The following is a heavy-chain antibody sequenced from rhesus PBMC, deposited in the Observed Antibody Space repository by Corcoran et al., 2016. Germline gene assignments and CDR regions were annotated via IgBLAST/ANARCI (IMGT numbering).Heavy chain of an antibody. D-gene: IGHD5-12*01. CDR3: ARYVAQVQSCDH. CDR2: INGDTGNT. V-gene: IGHV4-80*01. CDR1: GGSFSSYW. Sequence: QVQLQESGPGLVKPSETLSLTCAVSGGSFSSYWWRWIRQHPGKVLEWIGEINGDTGNTNYNPALKSRVTISKEASKNQVSLKLTSVTAADTAVYYCARYVAQVQSCDHWGQGVLVTVSS. J-gene: IGHJ4*01.